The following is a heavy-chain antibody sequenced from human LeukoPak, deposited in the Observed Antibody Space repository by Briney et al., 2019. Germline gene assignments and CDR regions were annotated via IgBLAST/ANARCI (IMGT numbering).Heavy chain of an antibody. CDR3: AIGVPAIQYFQH. Sequence: PSETLSLTCTVSGGSISRSNSYRGWIRQHPGKGLEWIGYIYYSGSTYYNPSLKSRVTISVDTSKNQFSLKLSSVTAADTAVYYCAIGVPAIQYFQHWGQGTLVTVSS. V-gene: IGHV4-31*03. J-gene: IGHJ1*01. CDR1: GGSISRSNSY. CDR2: IYYSGST.